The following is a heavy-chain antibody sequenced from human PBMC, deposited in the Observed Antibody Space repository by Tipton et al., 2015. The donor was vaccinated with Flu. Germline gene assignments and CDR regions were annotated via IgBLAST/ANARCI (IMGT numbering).Heavy chain of an antibody. V-gene: IGHV4-59*12. CDR2: IYYSGST. J-gene: IGHJ5*02. CDR3: ARVNRSWLVP. D-gene: IGHD2/OR15-2a*01. CDR1: GGSISSNY. Sequence: TLSLTCTVSGGSISSNYWSWIRQPPGKGLEWIGYIYYSGSTNYNPSLKSRVTISVDTSKNQFSLNLTSVTAADAAVYYCARVNRSWLVPWGQGTLVTVSS.